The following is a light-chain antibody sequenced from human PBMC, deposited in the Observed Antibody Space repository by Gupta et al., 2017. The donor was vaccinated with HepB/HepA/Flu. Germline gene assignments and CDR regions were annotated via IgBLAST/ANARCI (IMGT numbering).Light chain of an antibody. J-gene: IGKJ2*04. CDR3: QQRSNWPRGS. V-gene: IGKV3-11*01. CDR2: DVT. Sequence: EIVLTQSPATLSLSPGEIATLSCRASQSISNFLAWYQHKPGQARRLLIYDVTNRATGIPARFSGSGYGTEFTLTISSREQEDFAGYYCQQRSNWPRGSFGQGTMLEIK. CDR1: QSISNF.